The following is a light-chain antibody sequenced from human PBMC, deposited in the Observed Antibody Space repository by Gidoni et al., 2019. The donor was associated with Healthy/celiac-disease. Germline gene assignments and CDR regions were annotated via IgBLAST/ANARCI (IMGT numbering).Light chain of an antibody. CDR3: CSYAGSSTPNWV. Sequence: QSALTQPSSVSASPVQSITISCTGTSSDVGSYNLVSWYQQHPGKAPKLMIYEGSKRPSGVSNRFSGSKSGNTASLTISGLQAEDEADYYCCSYAGSSTPNWVFGGGTKLTVL. CDR1: SSDVGSYNL. J-gene: IGLJ3*02. V-gene: IGLV2-23*01. CDR2: EGS.